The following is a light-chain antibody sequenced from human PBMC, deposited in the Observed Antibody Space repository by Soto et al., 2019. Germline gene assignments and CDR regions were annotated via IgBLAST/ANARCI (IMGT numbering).Light chain of an antibody. J-gene: IGKJ1*01. Sequence: EILLTQSPVTLSLSPGERAALSCRASQNVRGYLAWYQQKPGQAPRLLIYDASHRAPDIPDRFSGSGSGTDFTLTISRLEPEDFAVYYCQQYGSSIQTFGQGTKVDIK. CDR1: QNVRGY. CDR3: QQYGSSIQT. CDR2: DAS. V-gene: IGKV3-20*01.